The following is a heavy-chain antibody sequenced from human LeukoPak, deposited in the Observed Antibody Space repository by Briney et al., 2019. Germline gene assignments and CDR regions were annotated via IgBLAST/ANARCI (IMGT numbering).Heavy chain of an antibody. CDR2: INSDGSST. D-gene: IGHD3-3*01. Sequence: GGSLRLSCAASGFTFSSYWMHWVRQAPGKGLVWVSRINSDGSSTSYADSVKGRFTISRDNAKNTLYLQMSSLRAEDTAVYYCARGGGWDYDFWSGCFDYWGQGTLVTVSS. V-gene: IGHV3-74*01. CDR3: ARGGGWDYDFWSGCFDY. CDR1: GFTFSSYW. J-gene: IGHJ4*02.